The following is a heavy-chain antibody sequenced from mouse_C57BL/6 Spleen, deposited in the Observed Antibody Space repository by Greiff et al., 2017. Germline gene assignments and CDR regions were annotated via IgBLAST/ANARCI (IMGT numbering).Heavy chain of an antibody. Sequence: VKQSCKASGYTFTSYWMHWVKQRPIQGLEWIGNIDPSDSETHYNQKFKDKATLTVDKSSSTAYMQLSSLTSEDSAVYYCARKGITTVPFAYWGQGTLVTVSA. CDR3: ARKGITTVPFAY. D-gene: IGHD1-1*01. J-gene: IGHJ3*01. CDR2: IDPSDSET. CDR1: GYTFTSYW. V-gene: IGHV1-52*01.